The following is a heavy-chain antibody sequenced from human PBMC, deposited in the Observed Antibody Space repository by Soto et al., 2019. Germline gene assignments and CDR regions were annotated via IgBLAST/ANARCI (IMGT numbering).Heavy chain of an antibody. Sequence: PGGSLRLSCAASGFTFRNYWMSWVRQAPGKGLEWVANIKQDGSEKYYLDSVKGRFTISRDNAKNSLYMQMNSLRAEDTAVYYCASWDNWNLADYWGQGTLVTVSS. V-gene: IGHV3-7*01. D-gene: IGHD1-7*01. CDR1: GFTFRNYW. CDR2: IKQDGSEK. CDR3: ASWDNWNLADY. J-gene: IGHJ4*02.